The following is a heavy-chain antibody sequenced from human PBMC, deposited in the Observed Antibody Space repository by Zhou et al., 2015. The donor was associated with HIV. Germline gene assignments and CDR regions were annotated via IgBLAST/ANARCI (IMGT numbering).Heavy chain of an antibody. CDR2: IRQDGSGN. V-gene: IGHV3-7*04. Sequence: EVQLVESGGGLVQPGGSLRLSCAASGFIFSSYWMSWVRQAPGKGLEWVTNIRQDGSGNFYVDSVKGRFTVSRDNAKNAVYLQMNSLRAEDTAVYYCARVPSAQTRGVDFDYWGQGTVVTVSS. CDR1: GFIFSSYW. J-gene: IGHJ4*02. CDR3: ARVPSAQTRGVDFDY. D-gene: IGHD3-10*01.